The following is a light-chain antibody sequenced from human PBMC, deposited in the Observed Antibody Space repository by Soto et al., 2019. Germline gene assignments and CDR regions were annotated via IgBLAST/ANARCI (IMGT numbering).Light chain of an antibody. CDR2: WAS. J-gene: IGKJ2*01. CDR3: QQYYSPPRYT. Sequence: DIVMTQSPEYLAVSLGERATINCKSSQNVLYSSNNKNLIAWYQQKPGQPPKLLIYWASTRESGVPDRFSGSGFVGDFSRTISSLQAEDVAVYYCQQYYSPPRYTFGQGTRLEIK. CDR1: QNVLYSSNNKNL. V-gene: IGKV4-1*01.